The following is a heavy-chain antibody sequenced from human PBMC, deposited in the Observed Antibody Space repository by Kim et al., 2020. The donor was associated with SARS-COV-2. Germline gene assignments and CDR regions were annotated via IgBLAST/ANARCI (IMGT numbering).Heavy chain of an antibody. D-gene: IGHD1-1*01. CDR1: GYTFTSYG. Sequence: ASVKVSCKASGYTFTSYGISWVRQAPGQGLEWMGWISAYNGNTNYAQKLQGRVTMTTDTSTSTAYMELRSLRSDDTAVYYCARGGTSQGVHYFNWFDPWGQGTLVTVSS. CDR3: ARGGTSQGVHYFNWFDP. J-gene: IGHJ5*02. CDR2: ISAYNGNT. V-gene: IGHV1-18*01.